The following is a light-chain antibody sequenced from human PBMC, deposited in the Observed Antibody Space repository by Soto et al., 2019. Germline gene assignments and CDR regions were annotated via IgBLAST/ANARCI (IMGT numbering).Light chain of an antibody. Sequence: QSALTHPASVSGSPGQSITISCTGTSSYVGNYNLVSWYQQHPGKAPKLMIYEGSKRPSGVSNRFSGSKSGNTASLTISILQAEDEADYYCCSYAGSSTYVFGTGTKVTV. CDR3: CSYAGSSTYV. CDR2: EGS. J-gene: IGLJ1*01. V-gene: IGLV2-23*01. CDR1: SSYVGNYNL.